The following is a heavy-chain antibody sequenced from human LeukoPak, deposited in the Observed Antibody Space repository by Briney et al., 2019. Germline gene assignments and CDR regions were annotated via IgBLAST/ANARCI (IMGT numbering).Heavy chain of an antibody. Sequence: GASLKISCKGSGYSFTSYWIGWVRPLPGKGLGWMGIIYPGDSDTRYSPSFQGQVTISADKSITIAYLQWSSLKASDTAMYYCARSGGYSHGWPFDYWGQGTLVTVSS. CDR3: ARSGGYSHGWPFDY. V-gene: IGHV5-51*01. CDR1: GYSFTSYW. D-gene: IGHD5-18*01. CDR2: IYPGDSDT. J-gene: IGHJ4*02.